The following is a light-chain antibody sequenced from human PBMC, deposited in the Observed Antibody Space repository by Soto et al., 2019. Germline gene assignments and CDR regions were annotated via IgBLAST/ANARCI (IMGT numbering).Light chain of an antibody. CDR3: QQYSSLPHT. Sequence: EIVMTQSPATLSVSPGGRATLSCRASQSISDTLAWYQQKPGQAPRLLIHGASTRATGFPARFSGSGSGTDFTLTISSLQSEDFAVYYCQQYSSLPHTFGQGTKLEVK. CDR1: QSISDT. CDR2: GAS. J-gene: IGKJ2*01. V-gene: IGKV3-15*01.